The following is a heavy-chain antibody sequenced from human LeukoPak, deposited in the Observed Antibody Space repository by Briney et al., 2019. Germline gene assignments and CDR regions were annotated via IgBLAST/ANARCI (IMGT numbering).Heavy chain of an antibody. D-gene: IGHD2-2*01. V-gene: IGHV4-59*01. CDR3: ARVGGYCSSTSCYNWFDP. J-gene: IGHJ5*02. Sequence: SETLSLTCTVSGGSISSYYWSWIRQPPGKGLEWIGYIYYSGSTNYNPSLKSRVTISVDTSKNQFSLKLSSVTAADTAVYYCARVGGYCSSTSCYNWFDPWGQGTLVTVSS. CDR1: GGSISSYY. CDR2: IYYSGST.